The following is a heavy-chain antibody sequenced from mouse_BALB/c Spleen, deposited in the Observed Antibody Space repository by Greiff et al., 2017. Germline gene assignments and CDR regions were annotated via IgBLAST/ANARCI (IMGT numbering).Heavy chain of an antibody. CDR1: GFTFTDYY. V-gene: IGHV7-3*02. J-gene: IGHJ2*01. Sequence: DVHLVESGGGLVQPGGSLRLSCATSGFTFTDYYMSWVRQPPGKALEWLGFIRNKANGYTTEYSASVKGRFTISRDNSQSILYLQMNTLRAEDSATYYCARAVTGYFDYWGQGTTLTVSS. CDR3: ARAVTGYFDY. CDR2: IRNKANGYTT. D-gene: IGHD4-1*01.